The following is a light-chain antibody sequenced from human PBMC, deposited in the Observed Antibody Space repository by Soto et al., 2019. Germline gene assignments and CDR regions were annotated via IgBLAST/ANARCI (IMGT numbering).Light chain of an antibody. Sequence: TQSPSTLSASVGDRVTITCRASQSLTMWLAWFQQKPGQAPRLLIYGASRRATGIPDRFSGSGSGTDFTLTITRLEPEDFAVYYCHQYDSSSWTFGQGTKVEI. V-gene: IGKV3-20*01. CDR3: HQYDSSSWT. CDR1: QSLTMW. CDR2: GAS. J-gene: IGKJ1*01.